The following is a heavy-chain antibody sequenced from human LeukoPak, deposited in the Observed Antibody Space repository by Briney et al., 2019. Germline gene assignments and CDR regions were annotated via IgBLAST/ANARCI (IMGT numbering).Heavy chain of an antibody. Sequence: SETLSLTCTVSGGSINSYYWSWIRQPAGKGLEWIGRIYTSGSTNYNPSLKSRVTMSVDTSKNQFSLKLSSVTAADTAVYYCARVGYDILTGYYSAYYYYYMDVWGKGTTVTVSS. V-gene: IGHV4-4*07. CDR3: ARVGYDILTGYYSAYYYYYMDV. CDR1: GGSINSYY. J-gene: IGHJ6*03. D-gene: IGHD3-9*01. CDR2: IYTSGST.